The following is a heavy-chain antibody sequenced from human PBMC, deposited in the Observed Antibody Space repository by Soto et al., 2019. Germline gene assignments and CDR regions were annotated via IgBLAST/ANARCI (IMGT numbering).Heavy chain of an antibody. Sequence: PSETLSLTCSVSGGSIRRSGYCWGWIRQSPGKGLEWIGSAFFSGGTYYNPSLESRVTISVDTSKNQFSLSLYSVTAADTATYYCARQVTTVTHYFDHWGQGALVTVSS. V-gene: IGHV4-39*01. J-gene: IGHJ4*02. D-gene: IGHD4-17*01. CDR3: ARQVTTVTHYFDH. CDR2: AFFSGGT. CDR1: GGSIRRSGYC.